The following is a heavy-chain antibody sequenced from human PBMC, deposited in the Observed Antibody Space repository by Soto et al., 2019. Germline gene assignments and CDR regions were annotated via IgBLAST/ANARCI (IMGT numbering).Heavy chain of an antibody. J-gene: IGHJ4*02. D-gene: IGHD3-3*01. CDR2: IYWDDGK. Sequence: QITLNESGPTVVKPAETLTLTRTFSGFSLTTSGVGVGRIRQSPRKAPGWLALIYWDDGKRYSASLKSRLTITKDTSKNQVVLTMASVDPADTATYYCAHRILRTVFGLVTTTAIYFDFWGQGTPVVVSS. CDR3: AHRILRTVFGLVTTTAIYFDF. V-gene: IGHV2-5*02. CDR1: GFSLTTSGVG.